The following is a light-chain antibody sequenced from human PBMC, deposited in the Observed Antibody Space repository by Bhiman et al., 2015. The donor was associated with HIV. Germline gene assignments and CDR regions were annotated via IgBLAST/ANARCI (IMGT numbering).Light chain of an antibody. CDR1: NIESKS. J-gene: IGLJ3*02. V-gene: IGLV3-21*01. Sequence: SYVLTQPPSVSVAPGKSASITCGGNNIESKSVHWYQKRPGQAPVLVIKYSSDRPSGIPDRFSGSNSGNTASLTITGAQAEDEADYYCQSRDSSSSRVFGGGTKLTVL. CDR3: QSRDSSSSRV. CDR2: YSS.